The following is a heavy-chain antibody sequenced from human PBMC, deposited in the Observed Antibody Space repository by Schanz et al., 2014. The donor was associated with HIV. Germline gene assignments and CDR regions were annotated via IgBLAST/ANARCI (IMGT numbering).Heavy chain of an antibody. D-gene: IGHD1-1*01. Sequence: QVQLQESGPGLVRPSQTLSLTCTVAGGSISSGGYYWSWIRQRPGKGLEWIAYIYYSGSTYYNPSLQSRTPISLDTSKTRFPLRLNSVTAADPAVYYCARENHHPTGTHEVGKPQYRSGLDAWGQGTTVTVSS. J-gene: IGHJ6*02. CDR3: ARENHHPTGTHEVGKPQYRSGLDA. CDR1: GGSISSGGYY. V-gene: IGHV4-31*03. CDR2: IYYSGST.